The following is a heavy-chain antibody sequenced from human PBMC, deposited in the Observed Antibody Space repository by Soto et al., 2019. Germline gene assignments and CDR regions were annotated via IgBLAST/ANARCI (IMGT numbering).Heavy chain of an antibody. CDR2: VSYEGSVT. D-gene: IGHD2-21*02. Sequence: QGQSVESGGGVVQPGRSLRLSCAASGFTFSDYAIHWVRQAPGKGLNWVAVVSYEGSVTYYADSVKGRVTISRDNSKNTMYLQMNSLRADDTAVYYCAILAGDSTAEVDYWGQGTLVSVPS. V-gene: IGHV3-30*03. CDR1: GFTFSDYA. CDR3: AILAGDSTAEVDY. J-gene: IGHJ4*02.